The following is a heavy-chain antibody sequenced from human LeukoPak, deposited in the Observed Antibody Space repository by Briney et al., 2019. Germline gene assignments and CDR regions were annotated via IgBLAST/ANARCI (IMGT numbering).Heavy chain of an antibody. J-gene: IGHJ4*02. V-gene: IGHV3-7*01. CDR1: GFTFSSYW. CDR3: ARIIAAAGYFDY. Sequence: GGSLRLSCAPSGFTFSSYWMSWVRQAPGKGLEWVANIKQDGSEKYYVDSVKGRFTISRDNAKNSLYLQMNSLRAEATAVYYCARIIAAAGYFDYWGQGTLVTVSS. CDR2: IKQDGSEK. D-gene: IGHD6-13*01.